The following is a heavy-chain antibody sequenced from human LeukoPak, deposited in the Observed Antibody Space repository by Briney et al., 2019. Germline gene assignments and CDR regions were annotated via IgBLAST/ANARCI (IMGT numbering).Heavy chain of an antibody. Sequence: GGSLRLSRAASGFTFSSYWMSWVRQAPGKGLEWVANIKQDGSEKYYVDSVKGRFTISRDNAKNSLYLQMNSLRAEDTAVYYCARDLYRIVVVPHYFDYWGQGTLVTVSS. CDR2: IKQDGSEK. D-gene: IGHD3-22*01. CDR3: ARDLYRIVVVPHYFDY. V-gene: IGHV3-7*01. J-gene: IGHJ4*02. CDR1: GFTFSSYW.